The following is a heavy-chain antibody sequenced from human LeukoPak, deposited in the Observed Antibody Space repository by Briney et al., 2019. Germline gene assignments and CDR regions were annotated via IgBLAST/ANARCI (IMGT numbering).Heavy chain of an antibody. J-gene: IGHJ4*02. D-gene: IGHD3-10*01. Sequence: GGSLRLSCAASGFTFSSYAMHWVRQAPGKGLEWVAVISYDGSSKYYADSVKGRFTISRDNAKNSLYLQMNSLGAEDTAVYYCARSYGQIWGQGTLVTVSS. CDR3: ARSYGQI. CDR1: GFTFSSYA. V-gene: IGHV3-30-3*01. CDR2: ISYDGSSK.